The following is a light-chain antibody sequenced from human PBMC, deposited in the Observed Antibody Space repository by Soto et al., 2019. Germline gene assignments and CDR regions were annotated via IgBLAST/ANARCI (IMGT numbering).Light chain of an antibody. V-gene: IGKV1-33*01. J-gene: IGKJ4*01. CDR3: QQYDNLPLT. CDR1: QDISNY. CDR2: DAS. Sequence: DIQMTQSPSSLSASVGDRVTITCQASQDISNYLNWYQQKPGKAPKLLIYDASKLETGVPSRVSGSGSGTDFTFTISSLQPEDIVTYYCQQYDNLPLTFGGGTKVEIK.